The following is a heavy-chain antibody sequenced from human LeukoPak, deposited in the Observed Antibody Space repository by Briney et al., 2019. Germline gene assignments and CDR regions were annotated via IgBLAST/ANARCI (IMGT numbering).Heavy chain of an antibody. V-gene: IGHV1-8*01. CDR1: GYTFTSYD. J-gene: IGHJ5*02. Sequence: ASVRVSSKASGYTFTSYDINWVRQATGQGLEWMGWMNPNSGNTGYAQKFQGRVTMTRNTSISTAYMELSSLRSEDTAVYYCARGFIGYCSSTSCYNYWFDPWGQGTLVTVSS. D-gene: IGHD2-2*02. CDR2: MNPNSGNT. CDR3: ARGFIGYCSSTSCYNYWFDP.